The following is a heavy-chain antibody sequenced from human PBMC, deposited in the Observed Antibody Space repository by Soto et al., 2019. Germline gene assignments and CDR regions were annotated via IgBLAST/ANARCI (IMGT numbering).Heavy chain of an antibody. Sequence: QVQLVESGGGLVKPGGSLRLSCAASGFTFSDYYMSWIRQAPGKGLEWLSYISSSSSYINYADSAKGRFTISRDNAKNSLYLPMSRLRAEDTAVYYCAREGPGSSSWYVDSWGQGTLVTVSS. D-gene: IGHD6-13*01. V-gene: IGHV3-11*05. J-gene: IGHJ4*02. CDR1: GFTFSDYY. CDR2: ISSSSSYI. CDR3: AREGPGSSSWYVDS.